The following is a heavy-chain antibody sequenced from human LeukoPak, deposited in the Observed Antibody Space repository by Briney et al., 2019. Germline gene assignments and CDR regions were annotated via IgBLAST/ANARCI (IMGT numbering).Heavy chain of an antibody. Sequence: GGSLRLSCAASGISVSNDYMSWVRQAPGKGLEWVSAISGSGGSTYYADSVKGRFTISRDNSKNTLYLQMNSLRAEDTAVYYCAKVPRVVPAAAFDYWGQGTLVTVSS. V-gene: IGHV3-23*01. CDR2: ISGSGGST. D-gene: IGHD2-2*01. J-gene: IGHJ4*02. CDR3: AKVPRVVPAAAFDY. CDR1: GISVSNDY.